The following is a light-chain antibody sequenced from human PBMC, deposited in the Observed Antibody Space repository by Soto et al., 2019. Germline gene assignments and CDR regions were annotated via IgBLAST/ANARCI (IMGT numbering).Light chain of an antibody. Sequence: DIVLTQSPDSLAVSLGERATINCESSQSVLYSSNNKNYLAWYQQKPGQPPKLLIYWASTRESGVPDRFSGSGSGTDFTLTISSLQAEDVAVYYCHQYYTTPPTFGQGTKLEIK. CDR1: QSVLYSSNNKNY. CDR2: WAS. CDR3: HQYYTTPPT. V-gene: IGKV4-1*01. J-gene: IGKJ2*01.